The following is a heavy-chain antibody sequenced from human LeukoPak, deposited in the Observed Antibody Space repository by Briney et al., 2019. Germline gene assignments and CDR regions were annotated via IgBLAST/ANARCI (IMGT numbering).Heavy chain of an antibody. V-gene: IGHV4-59*01. CDR1: GGSISSYY. CDR2: IYYSGST. Sequence: SETLSLTCTVSGGSISSYYWSWIRQPPGKGLEWIGYIYYSGSTNYNPSLKSRVTISVDTSKNQFSLKLSSVTAADTVVYYCARRDSSGYGAFDIWGQGTMVTVSS. J-gene: IGHJ3*02. CDR3: ARRDSSGYGAFDI. D-gene: IGHD3-22*01.